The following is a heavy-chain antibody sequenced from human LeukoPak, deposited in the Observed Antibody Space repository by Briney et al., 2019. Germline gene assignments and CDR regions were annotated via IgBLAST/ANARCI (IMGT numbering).Heavy chain of an antibody. CDR2: INSDGSGT. D-gene: IGHD1-26*01. CDR1: GFTFSNYW. Sequence: PGGSLRLSCAASGFTFSNYWMHWFRQAPGKGLVWVSHINSDGSGTSYADSVKGRFTISRGNAKNTLYLQMNSLRAEDTAVYYCAKDQGDSGGYWDAFDVWGQGTMVTVSS. CDR3: AKDQGDSGGYWDAFDV. V-gene: IGHV3-74*01. J-gene: IGHJ3*01.